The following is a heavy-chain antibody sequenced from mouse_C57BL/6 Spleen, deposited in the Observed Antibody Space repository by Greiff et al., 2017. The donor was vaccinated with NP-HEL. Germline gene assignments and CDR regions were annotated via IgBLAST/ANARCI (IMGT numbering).Heavy chain of an antibody. Sequence: QVQLQQPGAELVMPGASVKLSCKASGYTFTSYWMHWVKQRPGQGLEWIGEIDPSDSYTNYNQKFKVKSTLTVDKSSSTAYMQLSSLTSEDSAVYYCARSAYGSSPFAYWGQGTLVTVSA. CDR1: GYTFTSYW. J-gene: IGHJ3*01. CDR2: IDPSDSYT. D-gene: IGHD1-1*01. V-gene: IGHV1-69*01. CDR3: ARSAYGSSPFAY.